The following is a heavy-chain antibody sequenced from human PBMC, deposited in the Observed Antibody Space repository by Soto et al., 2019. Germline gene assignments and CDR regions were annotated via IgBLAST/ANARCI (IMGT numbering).Heavy chain of an antibody. Sequence: QLVEAGGGLVQPGGSLRLSCTVSGFSFDSYWMHWVRQAPGKGPVWVSRIDYDGTTTNYADFVKGRFTISSDNVMNTLYLQIDALRSEDTAVYYCTRGTLASSGGTGAYWGQGTLVTVSS. CDR3: TRGTLASSGGTGAY. CDR1: GFSFDSYW. J-gene: IGHJ4*02. CDR2: IDYDGTTT. D-gene: IGHD2-2*01. V-gene: IGHV3-74*01.